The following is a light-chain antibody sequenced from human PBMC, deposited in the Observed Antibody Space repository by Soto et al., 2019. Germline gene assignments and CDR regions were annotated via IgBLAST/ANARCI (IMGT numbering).Light chain of an antibody. V-gene: IGKV1-33*01. CDR1: QDIRNY. CDR2: DAS. Sequence: DIPMTQSPSSLSASIGDRITITCQANQDIRNYLNWYQQKPGKAPKLLMYDASNLETGVPSGFSGGGSGTDFTFAISSLQPEAIATYYCQQYDNLPIFTFGPGTKVDIK. J-gene: IGKJ3*01. CDR3: QQYDNLPIFT.